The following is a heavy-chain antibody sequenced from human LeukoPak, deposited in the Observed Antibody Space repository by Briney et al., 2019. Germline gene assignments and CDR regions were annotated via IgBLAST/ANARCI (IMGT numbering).Heavy chain of an antibody. CDR3: ARDHCSSTSCYGFDY. CDR2: ISSSSSYI. J-gene: IGHJ4*02. V-gene: IGHV3-21*01. CDR1: GFTFSSYS. Sequence: GGSLRLSCAASGFTFSSYSTNWVRQAPGKGLEWVSSISSSSSYIYYADSVKGRFTISRDNAKNSLYLQMNSLRAEDTAVYYCARDHCSSTSCYGFDYWGQGTLVTVSS. D-gene: IGHD2-2*01.